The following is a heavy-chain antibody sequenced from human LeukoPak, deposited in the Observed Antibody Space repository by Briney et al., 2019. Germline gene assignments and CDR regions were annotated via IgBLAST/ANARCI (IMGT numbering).Heavy chain of an antibody. CDR1: GYSISSGYY. V-gene: IGHV4-61*01. J-gene: IGHJ5*02. D-gene: IGHD2-15*01. CDR3: ARVSVVAAINWFDP. Sequence: SETLSLTCAVSGYSISSGYYWVWIRQPPGKGLEWIGYIYYSGSTNYNPSLKSRVTISVDTSKNQFSLKLSSVTAADTAVYYCARVSVVAAINWFDPWGQGTLVTVSS. CDR2: IYYSGST.